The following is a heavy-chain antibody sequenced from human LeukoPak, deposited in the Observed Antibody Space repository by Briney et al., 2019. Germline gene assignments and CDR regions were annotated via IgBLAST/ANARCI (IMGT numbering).Heavy chain of an antibody. CDR1: GFTLSSHE. CDR2: ISSMGGTK. Sequence: GGSLRLSCAASGFTLSSHEVNWVRQAPGKGLEWISYISSMGGTKYYADSVKGRFTISRDNAKKSLYLQMNSLRAEDTAVYYCARVPYDYVSGNYRSDYYNMDVWGQGTTVTVSS. V-gene: IGHV3-48*03. J-gene: IGHJ6*02. D-gene: IGHD3-16*02. CDR3: ARVPYDYVSGNYRSDYYNMDV.